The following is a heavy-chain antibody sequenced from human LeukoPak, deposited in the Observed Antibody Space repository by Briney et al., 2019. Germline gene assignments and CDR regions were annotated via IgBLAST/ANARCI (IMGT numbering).Heavy chain of an antibody. CDR1: GFPLQNHG. Sequence: GGSPRLSWAAPGFPLQNHGMPLIPPAPGQGPGGVGVAKIDERSVFCADSVQGRFIISRGNSKTTLYLQMNNLRPEDTALYYCAREALGYRGYDPDYFDSWGQGTLVIVSS. CDR2: AKIDERSV. CDR3: AREALGYRGYDPDYFDS. V-gene: IGHV3-30*03. J-gene: IGHJ4*02. D-gene: IGHD5-12*01.